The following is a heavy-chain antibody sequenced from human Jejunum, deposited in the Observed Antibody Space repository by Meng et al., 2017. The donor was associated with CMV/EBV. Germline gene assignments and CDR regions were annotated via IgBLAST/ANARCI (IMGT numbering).Heavy chain of an antibody. D-gene: IGHD4-11*01. CDR2: IRGDDST. J-gene: IGHJ4*02. V-gene: IGHV3-23*01. CDR3: ARACRQVSNCYLDS. Sequence: CAGSGFPFIDYAMTWVRQAPGKGLEWVSFIRGDDSTSYTDSVQGRFTISRDNSKNTVYLQMNSLRAEDTAVYYCARACRQVSNCYLDSWGQGILVTVSS. CDR1: GFPFIDYA.